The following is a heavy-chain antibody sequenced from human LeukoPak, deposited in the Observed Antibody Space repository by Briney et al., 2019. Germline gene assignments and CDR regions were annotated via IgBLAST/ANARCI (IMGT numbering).Heavy chain of an antibody. V-gene: IGHV3-23*01. J-gene: IGHJ4*02. CDR2: IFPSGGEI. CDR3: ARDRRLASFDY. Sequence: GGSLRLSCEASGFTFSTFAMIWVRQPPGKGLEWVSSIFPSGGEIHYADSVKGRFTISRDNSKNTLYLQMNSLRTEDAAIYYCARDRRLASFDYGGQGTLVTVSS. D-gene: IGHD6-25*01. CDR1: GFTFSTFA.